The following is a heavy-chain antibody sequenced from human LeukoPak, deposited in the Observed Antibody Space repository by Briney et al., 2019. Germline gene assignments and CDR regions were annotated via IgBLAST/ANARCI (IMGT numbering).Heavy chain of an antibody. Sequence: SQTLSFTCTGSGGSISSGSYYWSWIRQPAGKGLEWIGRIYTSGSTNYNPSLKSRVTISVDTSKNQFSLKLSSVTAADTAVYYCARGLGVGAIYYFDYWGQGTLVTVSS. J-gene: IGHJ4*02. CDR2: IYTSGST. D-gene: IGHD1-26*01. V-gene: IGHV4-61*02. CDR3: ARGLGVGAIYYFDY. CDR1: GGSISSGSYY.